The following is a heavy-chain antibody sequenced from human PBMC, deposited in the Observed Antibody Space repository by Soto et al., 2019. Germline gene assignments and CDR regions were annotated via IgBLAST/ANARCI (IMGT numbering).Heavy chain of an antibody. CDR3: ATGDDKSGYYLAGGVDV. V-gene: IGHV3-30*03. D-gene: IGHD3-22*01. CDR2: ISYDGAVK. J-gene: IGHJ6*02. Sequence: QVQVVESGGGVVQPGRSLRLSCAASGFRFSSYNMDWVRQAPGKGLEWVASISYDGAVKYYADSVKGRFSISRDNAKNTVELQMNRLRAEDSAVYYCATGDDKSGYYLAGGVDVWGQGTTVTVSS. CDR1: GFRFSSYN.